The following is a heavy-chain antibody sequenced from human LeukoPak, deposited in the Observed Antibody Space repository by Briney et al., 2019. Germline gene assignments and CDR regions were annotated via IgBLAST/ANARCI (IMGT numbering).Heavy chain of an antibody. CDR3: ATRSGYDAFDI. D-gene: IGHD3-3*01. V-gene: IGHV3-11*04. J-gene: IGHJ3*02. Sequence: GGSLRLSCAASGFILSDYYMSWIRQAPGKGLEWVSYISSSGNTIYYADSVKGRFTISRDNAKNSLYLQMNSLRAEDTAVYYCATRSGYDAFDIWSQGTMVTVSS. CDR2: ISSSGNTI. CDR1: GFILSDYY.